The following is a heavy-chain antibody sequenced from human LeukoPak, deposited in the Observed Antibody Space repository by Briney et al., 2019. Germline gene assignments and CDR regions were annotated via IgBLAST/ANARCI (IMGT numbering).Heavy chain of an antibody. CDR3: ASGDFWSGYYIY. V-gene: IGHV4-39*07. J-gene: IGHJ4*02. D-gene: IGHD3-3*01. Sequence: SETLSLTCTVSGGSISSSSYYWGWIRQPPGKGLEWIGSIYYSGSTYYNPSLKSRVTISVDTSKNQFSLKLSSVTAADTAVYYCASGDFWSGYYIYWGQGTLVTVSS. CDR1: GGSISSSSYY. CDR2: IYYSGST.